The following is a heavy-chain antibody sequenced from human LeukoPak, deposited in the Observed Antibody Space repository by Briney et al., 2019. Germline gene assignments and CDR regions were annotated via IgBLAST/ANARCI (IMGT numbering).Heavy chain of an antibody. CDR2: IYYSGST. J-gene: IGHJ5*02. Sequence: SETLSLTCTVSGGSISSSSYYWGWIRQPPGKGLEWIGSIYYSGSTYCNPSLKSRVTISVDTSKNQFSLKLSSVTAADTAVYYCARSRYCSGGSCFSHWFDPWGQGTLVTVSS. V-gene: IGHV4-39*01. D-gene: IGHD2-15*01. CDR1: GGSISSSSYY. CDR3: ARSRYCSGGSCFSHWFDP.